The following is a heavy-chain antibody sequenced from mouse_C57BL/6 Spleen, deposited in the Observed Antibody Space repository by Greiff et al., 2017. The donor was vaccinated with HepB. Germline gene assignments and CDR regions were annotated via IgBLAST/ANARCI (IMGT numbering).Heavy chain of an antibody. V-gene: IGHV1-50*01. CDR1: GYTFTSYW. CDR2: IDPSDSYT. J-gene: IGHJ4*01. Sequence: VQLQQPGAELVKPGASVKLSCKASGYTFTSYWMQWVKQRPGQGLEWIGEIDPSDSYTNYNQKFKGKATLTVDTSSSTAYMQLSSLTSEDSAVYYCARMGMDYWGQGTSVTVSS. CDR3: ARMGMDY.